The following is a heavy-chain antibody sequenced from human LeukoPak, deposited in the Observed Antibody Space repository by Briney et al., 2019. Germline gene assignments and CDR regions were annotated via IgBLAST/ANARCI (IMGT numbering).Heavy chain of an antibody. CDR2: TYYGSKSYK. CDR1: GDSVSSNSAA. D-gene: IGHD3-3*01. J-gene: IGHJ5*02. V-gene: IGHV6-1*01. Sequence: SQTLSLTCALSGDSVSSNSAAGNWSRQSPSGGLEWLVRTYYGSKSYKDYAVSVKSRITINPDTSRNQFSLQVNAVTPEDTAVYYCARGDGSGYYHWGQGTLVTVSS. CDR3: ARGDGSGYYH.